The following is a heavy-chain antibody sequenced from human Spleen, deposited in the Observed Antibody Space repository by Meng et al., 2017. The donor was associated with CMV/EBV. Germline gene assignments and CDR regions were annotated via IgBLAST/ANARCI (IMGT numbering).Heavy chain of an antibody. Sequence: SVKVSCKASGCTFSSYAISWVRQAPGQGLEWMGGVMPHLEITNYAQKLQGRVTITADTSMNTAYMELTSLRSADTAVYYCARVGRGEDFWGGYYVRECYFDYWGQGTLVTVSS. CDR3: ARVGRGEDFWGGYYVRECYFDY. V-gene: IGHV1-69*10. CDR1: GCTFSSYA. CDR2: VMPHLEIT. J-gene: IGHJ4*02. D-gene: IGHD3-3*01.